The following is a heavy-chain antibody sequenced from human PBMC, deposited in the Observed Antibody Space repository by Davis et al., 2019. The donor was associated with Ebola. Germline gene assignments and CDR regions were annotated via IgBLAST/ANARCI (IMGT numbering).Heavy chain of an antibody. D-gene: IGHD2-21*02. Sequence: MPSETLSLTCTVSGASVSSGAYYWSWIRQPPGKGLEWIGYIYYSGSTNYNPSLKSRVTISVDTSKNQFSLKLSSVTAADTAVYYCARVTSLLPDYWGQGTLVTVSS. CDR3: ARVTSLLPDY. CDR1: GASVSSGAYY. J-gene: IGHJ4*02. CDR2: IYYSGST. V-gene: IGHV4-61*08.